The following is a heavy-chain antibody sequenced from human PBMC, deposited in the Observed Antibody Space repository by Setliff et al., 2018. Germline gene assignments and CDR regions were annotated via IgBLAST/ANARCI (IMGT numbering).Heavy chain of an antibody. D-gene: IGHD3-9*01. CDR2: VNDDGSSA. Sequence: GGSLRLSCAASGFTFSSYWMHWVRQDPGKGLVWVSRVNDDGSSAMYADSVKGRFTMSRGNAKNTLYLQMNSLRAEDTAVYYCARAYYGTVNGYSSYYGLDVWGQGTTVTVSS. J-gene: IGHJ6*02. CDR1: GFTFSSYW. V-gene: IGHV3-74*03. CDR3: ARAYYGTVNGYSSYYGLDV.